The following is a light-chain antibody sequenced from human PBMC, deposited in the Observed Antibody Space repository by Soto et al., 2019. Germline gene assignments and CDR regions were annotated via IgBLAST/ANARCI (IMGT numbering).Light chain of an antibody. CDR3: SSYTDRKHLV. J-gene: IGLJ1*01. Sequence: QSVLTQPPSASGTPGQRVTISCSGRSSNIGSNYVYWYQQLPGTAPKLLIYANDQRPSGVPDRFSGSKSGTSASLAISGLRSEDEADYYCSSYTDRKHLVFGTGTKLTVL. V-gene: IGLV1-47*02. CDR2: AND. CDR1: SSNIGSNY.